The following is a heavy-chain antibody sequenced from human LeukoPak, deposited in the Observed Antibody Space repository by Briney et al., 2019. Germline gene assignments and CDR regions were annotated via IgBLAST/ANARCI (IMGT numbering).Heavy chain of an antibody. CDR3: ARGPPSYDILTGLFDY. V-gene: IGHV1-2*06. CDR2: INPNSGGT. J-gene: IGHJ4*02. CDR1: GYTFTGYY. Sequence: ASVKVSCKASGYTFTGYYMHWVRQAPGQGLEWMGRINPNSGGTNYAQKFQGRVTITRDTSISTAYMELSRLRSDDTAVYYCARGPPSYDILTGLFDYWGQGTLVTVSS. D-gene: IGHD3-9*01.